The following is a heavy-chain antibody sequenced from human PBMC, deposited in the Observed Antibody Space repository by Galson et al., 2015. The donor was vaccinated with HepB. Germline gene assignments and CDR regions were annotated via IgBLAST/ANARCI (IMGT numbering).Heavy chain of an antibody. CDR2: IIAIFGTA. CDR3: ARENGGYSIAENYYYYGMDV. V-gene: IGHV1-69*13. Sequence: SVKVSCKASGGTFSSYAISWVRQAPGQGLEWMGGIIAIFGTANYAQKFQGRVTITADESTSTAYMELSSLRSEDTAVYYCARENGGYSIAENYYYYGMDVWGQGTTVTVSS. D-gene: IGHD4-11*01. CDR1: GGTFSSYA. J-gene: IGHJ6*02.